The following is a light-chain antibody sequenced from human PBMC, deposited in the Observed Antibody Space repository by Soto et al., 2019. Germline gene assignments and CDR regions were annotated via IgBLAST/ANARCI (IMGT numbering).Light chain of an antibody. CDR1: QSIGRF. CDR2: VAS. J-gene: IGKJ4*01. Sequence: DIQMTQSPSSLSASVGDRVAITCRASQSIGRFLNWHQQKPGKAPNVLINVASTLRSGVPSRFSGSGSGTEFTLTISSLQPDDFATYYCQQYNSYPLTFGGGTKVDIK. CDR3: QQYNSYPLT. V-gene: IGKV1-5*01.